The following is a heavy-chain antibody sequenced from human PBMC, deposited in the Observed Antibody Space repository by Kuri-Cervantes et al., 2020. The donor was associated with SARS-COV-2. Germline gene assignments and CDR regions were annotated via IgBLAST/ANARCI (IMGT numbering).Heavy chain of an antibody. CDR3: ARETLAFDY. CDR1: GYSISSGYY. J-gene: IGHJ4*02. CDR2: IYHSGST. Sequence: GSLRLSCTVSGYSISSGYYWGWIRQPPGKGLEWIGSIYHSGSTYYNPSLKSRVTISVDTSKNQFSLKLSSVTAADTAVYYCARETLAFDYWGQGTLVTVSS. D-gene: IGHD1-1*01. V-gene: IGHV4-38-2*02.